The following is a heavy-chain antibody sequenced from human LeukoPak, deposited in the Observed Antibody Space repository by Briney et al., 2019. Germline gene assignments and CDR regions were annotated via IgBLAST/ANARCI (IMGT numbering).Heavy chain of an antibody. CDR3: TTKGPDCSGGSCYWR. CDR2: IKSKTDGGTS. J-gene: IGHJ4*02. Sequence: GGSLRLSCAASGFTFSNAWMSWVRQAPGKGLEWVGRIKSKTDGGTSDYAAPVKGTFTSSRDDSKNPLYLKMNTLNTEATAVYYCTTKGPDCSGGSCYWRWGQGTLVTVSS. CDR1: GFTFSNAW. V-gene: IGHV3-15*01. D-gene: IGHD2-15*01.